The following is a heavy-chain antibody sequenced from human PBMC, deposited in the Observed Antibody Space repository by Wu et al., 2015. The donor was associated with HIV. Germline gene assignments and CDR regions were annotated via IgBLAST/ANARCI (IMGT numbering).Heavy chain of an antibody. CDR3: ARALGNDYGDYMSLDY. Sequence: QVQLVQSGAEVKKPGASVKVSCKASGYTFTGYYMHWVRQAPGQGLEWMGWINPNSGGTNYAQKFQGRVTMTRDTSISTAYMELSRLRSDDTAVYYCARALGNDYGDYMSLDYWGQGTLVTVSS. CDR2: INPNSGGT. V-gene: IGHV1-2*02. J-gene: IGHJ4*02. D-gene: IGHD4-17*01. CDR1: GYTFTGYY.